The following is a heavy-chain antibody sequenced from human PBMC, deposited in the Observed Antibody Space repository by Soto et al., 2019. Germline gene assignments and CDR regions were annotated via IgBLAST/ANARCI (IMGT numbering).Heavy chain of an antibody. CDR2: IIGSGGRT. Sequence: PGGSLRLSCAASGFTFSDYTMNWVRQAPGKGLEWVSAIIGSGGRTYYVDSVRGRFTISRDNSKNTLYLQMSSLRAEDTAIYYCAKDGSDVVKKDAFDMWGQGTMVTVSS. D-gene: IGHD3-22*01. CDR3: AKDGSDVVKKDAFDM. V-gene: IGHV3-23*01. CDR1: GFTFSDYT. J-gene: IGHJ3*02.